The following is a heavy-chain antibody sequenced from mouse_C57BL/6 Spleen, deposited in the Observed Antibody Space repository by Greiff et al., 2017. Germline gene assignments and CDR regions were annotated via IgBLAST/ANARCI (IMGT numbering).Heavy chain of an antibody. CDR3: ARGRTYGHYAMGY. CDR2: IYPGDGDT. CDR1: GYAFSSSW. J-gene: IGHJ4*01. D-gene: IGHD1-2*01. V-gene: IGHV1-82*01. Sequence: VQLQQSGPELVKPGASVKISCKASGYAFSSSWMNWVKQRPGKGLEWIGRIYPGDGDTNYNGKFKGKATLTADKSSSTAYMQLSSLTSEDSAVYFCARGRTYGHYAMGYWGQGTSVTVSS.